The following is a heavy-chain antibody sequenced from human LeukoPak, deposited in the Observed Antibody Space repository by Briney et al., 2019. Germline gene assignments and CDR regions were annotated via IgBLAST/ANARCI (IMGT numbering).Heavy chain of an antibody. J-gene: IGHJ3*02. D-gene: IGHD3-10*01. Sequence: SETLSLTCTVSGGSISSYYWSWIRQPPGKGLEWIGYIYTSGSTNYNPSLKSRVTISVDTSKNQFSLKLSSVTAADTAVYYCATSGDAFDIWGQETMVTVSS. V-gene: IGHV4-4*09. CDR2: IYTSGST. CDR1: GGSISSYY. CDR3: ATSGDAFDI.